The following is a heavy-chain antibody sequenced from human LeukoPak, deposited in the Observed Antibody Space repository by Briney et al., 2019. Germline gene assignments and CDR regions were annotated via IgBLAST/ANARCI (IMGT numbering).Heavy chain of an antibody. D-gene: IGHD3-10*01. Sequence: SETLSLTCTVSGGSISSSSYYWGWIRQPPGKGLEWIGSIYYSGSTYYNPSLKSRVTISVDTSKNQFSLKLSSVTAADTAVYYCARHLTARVLLWFGEPWDYWGQGTLVTVSS. CDR2: IYYSGST. CDR3: ARHLTARVLLWFGEPWDY. J-gene: IGHJ4*02. V-gene: IGHV4-39*01. CDR1: GGSISSSSYY.